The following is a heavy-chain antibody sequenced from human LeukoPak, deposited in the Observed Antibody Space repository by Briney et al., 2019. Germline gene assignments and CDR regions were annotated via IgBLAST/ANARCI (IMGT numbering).Heavy chain of an antibody. Sequence: PSETLSLTCAVYGGSFSGYYWSWIRQPPGKGLEWIGEINHSGSTNYNPSLKSRVTISVDTSKNQFSLKLSSVTAADTAVYYCARGLKQRLTNWFDPWGQGTLVTVSS. J-gene: IGHJ5*02. CDR2: INHSGST. CDR3: ARGLKQRLTNWFDP. CDR1: GGSFSGYY. V-gene: IGHV4-34*01. D-gene: IGHD6-25*01.